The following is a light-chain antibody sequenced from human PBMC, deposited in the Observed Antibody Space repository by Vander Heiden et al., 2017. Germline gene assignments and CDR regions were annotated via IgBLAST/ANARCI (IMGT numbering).Light chain of an antibody. J-gene: IGLJ1*01. Sequence: QSALTQPASVSGSPGQSITIPCTGTSSDVGSHNLVSWYQQHPGKAPKLMIYEGSKRPSGVSNRFSGSKSGNTASLTISGLQAEDEADYYCCSYAGSSTLYVFGTGTKVTVL. CDR2: EGS. CDR1: SSDVGSHNL. V-gene: IGLV2-23*01. CDR3: CSYAGSSTLYV.